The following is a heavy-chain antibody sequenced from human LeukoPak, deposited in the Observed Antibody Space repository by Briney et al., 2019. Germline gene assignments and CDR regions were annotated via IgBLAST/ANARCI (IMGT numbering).Heavy chain of an antibody. Sequence: SETLSLTCTVSGGSISSGGYYWSWIRQHPGKGLEWIGYIYYSGSTYYNPSLKSRVTISVDTSKNQFSLKLSSVTAADTAVYYCARGYYGVVLDYWGQGTLVTVSS. V-gene: IGHV4-31*03. CDR1: GGSISSGGYY. D-gene: IGHD3-3*01. CDR2: IYYSGST. J-gene: IGHJ4*02. CDR3: ARGYYGVVLDY.